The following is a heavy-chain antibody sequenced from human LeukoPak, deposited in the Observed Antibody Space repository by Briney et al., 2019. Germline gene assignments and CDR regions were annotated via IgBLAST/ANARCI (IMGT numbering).Heavy chain of an antibody. CDR1: GGTFSSYA. J-gene: IGHJ4*02. Sequence: SVKVSCKASGGTFSSYAISWVRQAPGQGLEWMGGIIPIFGTANYAQKFQGRVTITADKSTSTAYMELSSLRSEDTAVYYCASDTSGYCSGGSCYYGWGQGTLVTVSS. V-gene: IGHV1-69*06. CDR3: ASDTSGYCSGGSCYYG. D-gene: IGHD2-15*01. CDR2: IIPIFGTA.